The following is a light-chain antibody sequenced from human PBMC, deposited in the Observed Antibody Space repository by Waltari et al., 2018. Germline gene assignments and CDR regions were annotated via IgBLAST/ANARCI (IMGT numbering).Light chain of an antibody. Sequence: QSVLTQPPSVSGAPGQRVTISCTGSSSNIGAGYDVPRYQQLPGTAPKLLIYGNSNRPSGVPDRFSGSKSGTSASLAITGLKAEDEADYYCQSYDSSLSGSVVFGGGTKLTVL. CDR3: QSYDSSLSGSVV. CDR1: SSNIGAGYD. V-gene: IGLV1-40*01. CDR2: GNS. J-gene: IGLJ2*01.